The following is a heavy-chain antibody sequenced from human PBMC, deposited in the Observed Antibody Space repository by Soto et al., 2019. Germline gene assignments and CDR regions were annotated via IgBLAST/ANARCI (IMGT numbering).Heavy chain of an antibody. V-gene: IGHV5-10-1*01. D-gene: IGHD2-21*02. CDR2: IDPSDSYT. CDR1: GYSFTSYW. CDR3: ARTRECGGDCYQYFDY. J-gene: IGHJ4*02. Sequence: GESLKISCKGSGYSFTSYWISWVRQMPGKGLEWMGRIDPSDSYTNYSPSFQGHVTISADKSISTAYLQWSSLKASDTAMYYCARTRECGGDCYQYFDYWGQGTLVTVSS.